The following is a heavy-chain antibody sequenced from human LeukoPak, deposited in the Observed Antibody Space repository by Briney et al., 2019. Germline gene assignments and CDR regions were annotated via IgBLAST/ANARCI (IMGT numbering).Heavy chain of an antibody. CDR1: GFTFGSHW. Sequence: TGGSLRLSCAVSGFTFGSHWMSWVRQAPGKGLEWVANIKQDESEKYYVDSVKGRFTISRYNSKNTLYLQMNSLRAEDTAVYYCARDGDIVVVPAATDYWGQGTLVTVSS. D-gene: IGHD2-2*01. CDR3: ARDGDIVVVPAATDY. V-gene: IGHV3-7*01. CDR2: IKQDESEK. J-gene: IGHJ4*02.